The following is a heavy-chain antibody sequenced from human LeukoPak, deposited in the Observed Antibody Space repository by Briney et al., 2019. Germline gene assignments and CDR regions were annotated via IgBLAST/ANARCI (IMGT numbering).Heavy chain of an antibody. CDR3: ARSGITMVRGGRLNWFDP. D-gene: IGHD3-10*01. V-gene: IGHV4-59*01. CDR2: IYYSGST. J-gene: IGHJ5*02. Sequence: SETLSLTCTVSGGSISSYYWSWTRQPPGKGLEWIGYIYYSGSTNYNPSLKSRVTISVDTSKNQFSLKLSSVTAADTAVYYCARSGITMVRGGRLNWFDPWGQGTLVTVSS. CDR1: GGSISSYY.